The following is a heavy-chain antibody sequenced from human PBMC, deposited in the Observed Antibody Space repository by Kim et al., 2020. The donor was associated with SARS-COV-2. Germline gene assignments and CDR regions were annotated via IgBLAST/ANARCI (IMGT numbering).Heavy chain of an antibody. CDR1: GYTFTSHD. V-gene: IGHV1-8*01. CDR3: ARRHLSMYV. CDR2: MNPNSGNT. Sequence: ASVKVSCKASGYTFTSHDIKWVRQATGQGLEWMGWMNPNSGNTGYAQRFQGRVTMTRNTSISTAYMELSSLRSEDTAVYFCARRHLSMYVWGQGTTVTVS. J-gene: IGHJ6*02.